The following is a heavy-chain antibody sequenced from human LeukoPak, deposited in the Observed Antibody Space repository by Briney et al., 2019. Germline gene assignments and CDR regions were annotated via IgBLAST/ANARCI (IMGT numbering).Heavy chain of an antibody. CDR1: GFTFRTYA. CDR2: ISGGGGYT. J-gene: IGHJ4*02. V-gene: IGHV3-23*01. D-gene: IGHD1-26*01. CDR3: AKGSDSGGYAVFHY. Sequence: GGSLRLSCAASGFTFRTYAMNWVRQAPGKGLEWVSTISGGGGYTYYADSVKGRFAVSRDNSKNTLDLQMNSLRAEDTAVYYCAKGSDSGGYAVFHYWGQGALVTVSS.